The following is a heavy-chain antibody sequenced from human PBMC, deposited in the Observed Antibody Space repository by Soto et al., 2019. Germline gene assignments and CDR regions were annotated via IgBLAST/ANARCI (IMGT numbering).Heavy chain of an antibody. D-gene: IGHD5-18*01. V-gene: IGHV1-8*01. J-gene: IGHJ4*02. CDR3: ARGARGYSFGLGY. CDR1: GYTFTRYD. Sequence: ASVKVSCKASGYTFTRYDIKLVRQATGQGLEKMRERNRNSCNTGYAQKFQGRVSMPMNTTISTDYMELSSVRSEDMAVYYCARGARGYSFGLGYWGQGTLVTVSS. CDR2: RNRNSCNT.